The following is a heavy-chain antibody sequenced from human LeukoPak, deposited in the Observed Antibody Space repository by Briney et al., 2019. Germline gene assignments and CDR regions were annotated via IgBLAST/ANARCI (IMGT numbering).Heavy chain of an antibody. J-gene: IGHJ4*02. Sequence: GGPLRLSCAASGFTLNSYAMSGVRHAPGKGLEGVSAISDTGNTYHADSVKRRFTISRDSSKNTLFLQMNRLRPEDAAVYYCAKAPVTTCRGAFCYPFDYWGLGTLVTVSS. CDR1: GFTLNSYA. CDR3: AKAPVTTCRGAFCYPFDY. V-gene: IGHV3-23*01. D-gene: IGHD2-15*01. CDR2: ISDTGNT.